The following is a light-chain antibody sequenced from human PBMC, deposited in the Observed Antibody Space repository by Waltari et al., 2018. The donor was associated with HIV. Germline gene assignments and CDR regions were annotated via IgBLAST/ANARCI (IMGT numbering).Light chain of an antibody. CDR2: DVN. V-gene: IGLV2-11*01. J-gene: IGLJ1*01. CDR3: CAYAAGHVSYV. Sequence: QSALTQPPSVSGSPGQSVSISCSGTTSDVGFYDYVSWYQQYPGKAPKLIIFDVNQRPSGVPERFSGSKSGNTASPTISGLQTEDEADYFCCAYAAGHVSYV. CDR1: TSDVGFYDY.